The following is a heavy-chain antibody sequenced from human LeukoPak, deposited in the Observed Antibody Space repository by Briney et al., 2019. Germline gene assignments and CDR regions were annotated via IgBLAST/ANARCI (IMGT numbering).Heavy chain of an antibody. D-gene: IGHD3-22*01. V-gene: IGHV4-59*01. Sequence: PSETLSLTCTVSGGSISSYYWSWIRQPPGKGLEWIGYIYYSGSTNYNPSLKSRVTISVDTSKNQFSLRLSSMTAADTAVYYCARVTGYMIEDYFDYWGQGTLVTVSS. CDR1: GGSISSYY. J-gene: IGHJ4*02. CDR3: ARVTGYMIEDYFDY. CDR2: IYYSGST.